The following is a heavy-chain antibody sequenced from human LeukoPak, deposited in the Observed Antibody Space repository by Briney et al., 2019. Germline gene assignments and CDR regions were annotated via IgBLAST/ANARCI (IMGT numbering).Heavy chain of an antibody. CDR1: GFTFSDYY. V-gene: IGHV3-11*04. CDR2: ISSGGATI. J-gene: IGHJ4*02. D-gene: IGHD1-26*01. CDR3: ARVPGSRSPYYFDS. Sequence: GGSLRLSCAASGFTFSDYYMSWVRQAPGKGLEWVSYISSGGATIKYAESVRGRFTISRDNAKNSLYLQMSSVRVEDTAVYYCARVPGSRSPYYFDSWGQGALVTVSP.